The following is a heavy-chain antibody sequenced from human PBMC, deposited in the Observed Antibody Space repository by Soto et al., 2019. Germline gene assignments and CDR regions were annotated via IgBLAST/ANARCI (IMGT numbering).Heavy chain of an antibody. V-gene: IGHV1-18*01. CDR1: GYTFSNFG. Sequence: QVQLVQSGGEVKKPGASVKVSCKASGYTFSNFGISWVRQAPGQGLEWMGWISTDNGSTKYAQNLQGRVTMTTDTXTXTXHMELRSLRSDDTAVYYCTRDAKYYDIMTGYFVNDYWGQGTLVTVSS. CDR2: ISTDNGST. CDR3: TRDAKYYDIMTGYFVNDY. J-gene: IGHJ4*02. D-gene: IGHD3-9*01.